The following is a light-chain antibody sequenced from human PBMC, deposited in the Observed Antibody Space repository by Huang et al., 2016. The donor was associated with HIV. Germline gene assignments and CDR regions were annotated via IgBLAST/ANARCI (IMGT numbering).Light chain of an antibody. CDR2: DAS. V-gene: IGKV3-11*01. CDR1: QNVHSF. J-gene: IGKJ4*01. CDR3: HQRSAWPLT. Sequence: EIVLTQSPATLSLSPGERATLSCRARQNVHSFLVWYQHKPGQAPRLLMYDASNRATGIPARFRGSGSGTDFTLTITNLQSEDSAVYYCHQRSAWPLTFGGGTKVEI.